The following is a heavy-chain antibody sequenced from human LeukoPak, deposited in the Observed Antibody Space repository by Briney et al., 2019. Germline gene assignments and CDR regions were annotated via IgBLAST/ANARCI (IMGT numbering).Heavy chain of an antibody. CDR1: GFTFSSYA. V-gene: IGHV3-30-3*01. Sequence: PGRSLRLSCAASGFTFSSYAMHWVRQAPGKGLEWVAVISYDGSNKYYADSVKGRFTISRDNSKNTLYLQMNSLRAEDTAVYYCARVESAYYYYGMDVWGQGTTVTVSS. D-gene: IGHD2/OR15-2a*01. J-gene: IGHJ6*02. CDR2: ISYDGSNK. CDR3: ARVESAYYYYGMDV.